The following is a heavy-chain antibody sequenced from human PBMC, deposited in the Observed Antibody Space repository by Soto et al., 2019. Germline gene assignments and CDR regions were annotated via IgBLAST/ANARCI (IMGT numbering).Heavy chain of an antibody. CDR1: GGSISAGGYY. Sequence: HTLSLTRTVSGGSISAGGYYCNWIRQARGKGREWIGYIYPTGTTRYNPSLKSRVTLSVATSKNRFSLNLTSVTAADTAVYYWARGDWFHPWGPGTLDTVSS. CDR2: IYPTGTT. V-gene: IGHV4-30-4*01. CDR3: ARGDWFHP. J-gene: IGHJ5*02.